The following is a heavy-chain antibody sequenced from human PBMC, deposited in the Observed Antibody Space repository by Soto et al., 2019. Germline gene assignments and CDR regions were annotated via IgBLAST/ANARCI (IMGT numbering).Heavy chain of an antibody. Sequence: GGSLRLSCAASGFTFSSYGMHWVRQAPGKGLEWVALISYDGSNKYYADSVKGRFTISRDNSKNTLYLQMNSLRPEDTAVYYCAKDPGRITMRGGIVNYFEYWGQGTLVTVSS. CDR3: AKDPGRITMRGGIVNYFEY. CDR2: ISYDGSNK. V-gene: IGHV3-30*18. CDR1: GFTFSSYG. D-gene: IGHD3-22*01. J-gene: IGHJ4*02.